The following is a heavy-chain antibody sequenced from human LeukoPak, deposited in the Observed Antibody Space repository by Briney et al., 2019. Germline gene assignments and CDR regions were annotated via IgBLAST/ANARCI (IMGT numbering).Heavy chain of an antibody. V-gene: IGHV3-11*01. CDR1: GFTFSDYY. D-gene: IGHD2-21*02. CDR2: ISSSGRNI. CDR3: ARVKGETAIHYYYYYYMDV. Sequence: GGSLRLSCAASGFTFSDYYMTWIRQAPGKGLEWVSYISSSGRNIYYADSVKGRFTISRDNAKNSLYLQMNSLRAEDTAIYYCARVKGETAIHYYYYYYMDVWGKGTTVTISS. J-gene: IGHJ6*03.